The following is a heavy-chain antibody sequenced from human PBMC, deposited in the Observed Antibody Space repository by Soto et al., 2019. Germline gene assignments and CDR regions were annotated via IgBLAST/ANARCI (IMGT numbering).Heavy chain of an antibody. CDR2: MNPNSGKT. J-gene: IGHJ5*02. Sequence: QVQLVQSGAEVKKPGASVKVSCKASGYTFTSYEINWVRQATGQGLEYLGWMNPNSGKTAYVQKFQGRVTMTWDTTTLNGETKAYVQKFRGRVTRPGAPAISTAHMKQTSLRSGDTAVYFLGKGFRSVPHSRWSDPGGQGTLVTVSS. CDR3: APAISTAHMKQTSLRSGDTAVYFLGKGFRSVPHSRWSDP. V-gene: IGHV1-8*01. CDR1: GYTFTSYE. D-gene: IGHD4-17*01.